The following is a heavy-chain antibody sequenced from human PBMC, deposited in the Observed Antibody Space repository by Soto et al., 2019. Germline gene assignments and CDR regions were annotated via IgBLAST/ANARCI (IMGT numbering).Heavy chain of an antibody. CDR3: ARGGSISNLHGWFDP. CDR1: GLTVNSNF. Sequence: EVQLVESGGGLIQPGGSLRLSCAASGLTVNSNFMSWVRQAPGKGPEWVSVMYSGGSTYYADSVRGRFTISRDNFKNTLYLQMSSLSAGDTAVYYCARGGSISNLHGWFDPWGQGTLVTVSS. V-gene: IGHV3-53*01. J-gene: IGHJ5*02. D-gene: IGHD3-3*02. CDR2: MYSGGST.